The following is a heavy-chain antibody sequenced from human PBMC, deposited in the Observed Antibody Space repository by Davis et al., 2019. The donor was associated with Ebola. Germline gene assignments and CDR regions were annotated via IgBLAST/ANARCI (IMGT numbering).Heavy chain of an antibody. V-gene: IGHV3-11*04. J-gene: IGHJ2*01. Sequence: GGSLRLSCAASGFTLSDYYMSWIRQAPGKGLEWVSSIRSSDTTIYYSDPVKGRFPISRDNSKNTLYLQMNSLRAEDTAVYYCASQLKDCTNGVCYIYWYFDLWGRGTLVTVSS. D-gene: IGHD2-8*01. CDR1: GFTLSDYY. CDR3: ASQLKDCTNGVCYIYWYFDL. CDR2: IRSSDTTI.